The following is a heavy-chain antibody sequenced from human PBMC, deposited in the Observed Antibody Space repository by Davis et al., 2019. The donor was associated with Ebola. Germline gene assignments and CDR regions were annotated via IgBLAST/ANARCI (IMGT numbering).Heavy chain of an antibody. CDR1: VITFSSYA. CDR2: ISGSGGTT. CDR3: AREQYYYDSSGYYMWYFDL. J-gene: IGHJ2*01. Sequence: GGSLRLSCADSVITFSSYAMTWVRQAPGKGLEWVSAISGSGGTTYYAGSVKGRFTVSRDNAKNSLYLQMNSLRDEDTAVYYCAREQYYYDSSGYYMWYFDLWGRGTLVTVSS. D-gene: IGHD3-22*01. V-gene: IGHV3-23*01.